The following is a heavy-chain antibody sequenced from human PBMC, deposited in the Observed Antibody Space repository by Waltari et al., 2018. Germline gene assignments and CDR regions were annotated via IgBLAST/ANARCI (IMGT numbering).Heavy chain of an antibody. Sequence: QVQLVESGGGVVQPGRSLRLPCAASGFTFSSYGMHWARQAPGKGLEWVAVISYDGSNKYYADSVKGRFTISRDNSKNTLYLQMNSLRAADTAVYYCAKEGPMTTNSARWYFDLWGRGTLVTVSS. CDR2: ISYDGSNK. CDR3: AKEGPMTTNSARWYFDL. V-gene: IGHV3-30*18. D-gene: IGHD4-17*01. J-gene: IGHJ2*01. CDR1: GFTFSSYG.